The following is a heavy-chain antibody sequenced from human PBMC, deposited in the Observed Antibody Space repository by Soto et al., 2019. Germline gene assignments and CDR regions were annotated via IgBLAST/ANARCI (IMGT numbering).Heavy chain of an antibody. CDR1: GYTLTELS. CDR2: FDPEDGET. V-gene: IGHV1-24*01. J-gene: IGHJ1*01. Sequence: VKVSCKVSGYTLTELSMHWVRQAPGKGLEWMGGFDPEDGETIYAQKFQGRVTMTEDTSTNTVYMELSSLRSEDTAVYYCARSHLPAAMVFQHWGQGTLVTVSS. CDR3: ARSHLPAAMVFQH. D-gene: IGHD2-2*01.